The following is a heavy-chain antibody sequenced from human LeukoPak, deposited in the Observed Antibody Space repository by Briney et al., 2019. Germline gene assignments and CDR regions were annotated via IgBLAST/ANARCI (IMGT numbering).Heavy chain of an antibody. CDR1: GFTFSTYS. CDR3: ARLTFGGVTVYYYYMDV. Sequence: GGSLRLSCAASGFTFSTYSMNWVRQAPGKGLEWVSYISSSGSTIYYADSVKGRFTISRDNAKNSLYLQMNSLRAEDTAVYYCARLTFGGVTVYYYYMDVWGKGTTVTISS. V-gene: IGHV3-48*04. J-gene: IGHJ6*03. D-gene: IGHD3-16*02. CDR2: ISSSGSTI.